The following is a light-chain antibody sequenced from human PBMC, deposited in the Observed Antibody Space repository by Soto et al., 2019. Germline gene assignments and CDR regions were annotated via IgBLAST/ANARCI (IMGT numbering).Light chain of an antibody. CDR2: DAL. CDR1: QSVRNH. J-gene: IGKJ4*01. CDR3: QHRAIWPIS. V-gene: IGKV3-11*01. Sequence: EIVLTQSPATLSLSPGERATLSCRTSQSVRNHLVWYQQKPGQAPRLLIYDALIRATGIPARFSGSGSGTDFTLSISSLDPEDFAGYYCQHRAIWPISFGGGTKVEIK.